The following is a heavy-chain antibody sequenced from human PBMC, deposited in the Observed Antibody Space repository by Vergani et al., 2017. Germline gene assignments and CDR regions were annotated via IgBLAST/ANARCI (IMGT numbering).Heavy chain of an antibody. D-gene: IGHD6-6*01. J-gene: IGHJ6*02. CDR1: GFTFSSYG. CDR3: ARAIFRSYSSSGPMDV. CDR2: ISYDGSNK. V-gene: IGHV3-30*03. Sequence: VQLVESGGGVVQPGRSLRLSCAASGFTFSSYGMHWVRQAPGKGLEWVAVISYDGSNKYYADSVKGRFTISRDNSKNTLYLQMNSLRAEDTAVYYCARAIFRSYSSSGPMDVWGQGTTVTVSS.